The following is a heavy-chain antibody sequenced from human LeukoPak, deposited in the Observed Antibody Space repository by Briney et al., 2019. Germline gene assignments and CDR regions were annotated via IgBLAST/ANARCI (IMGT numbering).Heavy chain of an antibody. CDR3: ARGEGYYASGSCYIDY. J-gene: IGHJ4*02. CDR1: GFTFSSYT. Sequence: GGSLRLSCAASGFTFSSYTMNWVRQAPGKGLEWVSSITTSSTYIYYADSVRGRFTISRDNAKNSLYLRMSSLRVEDTAVYYCARGEGYYASGSCYIDYWGQGTLVTVSS. D-gene: IGHD3-10*01. V-gene: IGHV3-21*01. CDR2: ITTSSTYI.